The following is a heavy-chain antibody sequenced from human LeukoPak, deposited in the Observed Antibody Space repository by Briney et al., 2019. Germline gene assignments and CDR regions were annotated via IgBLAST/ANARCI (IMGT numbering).Heavy chain of an antibody. V-gene: IGHV3-30*02. CDR1: GFTFSSYG. J-gene: IGHJ4*02. D-gene: IGHD4-23*01. Sequence: GGSLRLSCAASGFTFSSYGMHWVRQAPGKGLEWVAFIRYDGSNKYYADSVKGRFTISRDNSKNTLYLQMSSLRAEDTAVYYCAKDRGNSFDYWGQGTLVTVSS. CDR2: IRYDGSNK. CDR3: AKDRGNSFDY.